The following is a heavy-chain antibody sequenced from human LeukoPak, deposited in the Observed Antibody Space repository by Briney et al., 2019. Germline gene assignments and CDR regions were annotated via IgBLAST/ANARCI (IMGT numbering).Heavy chain of an antibody. CDR1: GYTFTGYY. V-gene: IGHV1-2*02. J-gene: IGHJ4*02. D-gene: IGHD3-10*01. CDR2: INPSSGGT. CDR3: ARAALGVWFGEPLGGPTEY. Sequence: ASVKASCKASGYTFTGYYIHWVRQAPGQGLEWMGWINPSSGGTYYAQSFQGRVTMTRDTSISTAYMELSRLRSDDTAVYYCARAALGVWFGEPLGGPTEYWGQGTLVTVSS.